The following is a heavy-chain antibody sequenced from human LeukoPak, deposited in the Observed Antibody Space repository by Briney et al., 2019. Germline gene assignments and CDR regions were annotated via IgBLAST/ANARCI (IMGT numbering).Heavy chain of an antibody. CDR3: ARDPVLLWFGELKEMLFDI. Sequence: SETLSLTCTVSGGSISSYFWSWIRQPPGKGLEWIGYIYSSGSTTYNPSLKSRVTISVDTSKNQFSLKLSSVTAADTAVYYCARDPVLLWFGELKEMLFDIWGQGTMVTVSS. V-gene: IGHV4-59*12. CDR2: IYSSGST. D-gene: IGHD3-10*01. CDR1: GGSISSYF. J-gene: IGHJ3*02.